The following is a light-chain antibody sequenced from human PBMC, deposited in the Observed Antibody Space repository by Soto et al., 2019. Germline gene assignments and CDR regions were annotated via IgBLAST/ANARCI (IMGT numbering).Light chain of an antibody. Sequence: DIQMTQSPSSLSASVGDRGTFTCRASQGISNYLAWYQQKPGKVPKLLLYAASTFQSGVPSRFSGSGSGTDFTLTISSLQPEDCATDYGQWYENVPCRFGGGTTV. CDR2: AAS. CDR1: QGISNY. J-gene: IGKJ4*02. V-gene: IGKV1-27*01. CDR3: QWYENVPCR.